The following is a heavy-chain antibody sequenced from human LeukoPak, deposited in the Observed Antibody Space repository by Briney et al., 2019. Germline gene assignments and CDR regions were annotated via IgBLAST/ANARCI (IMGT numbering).Heavy chain of an antibody. CDR3: VRALGTGSY. CDR1: GFSFSSYW. Sequence: PGGSLRLSCAASGFSFSSYWMSWVRQAPGKGLEWVANIKQDGSQKYYVDSVKGRFTISRDNAKNSLYLQMNSLRVEDTAVYYCVRALGTGSYWGQGTLVIVSP. CDR2: IKQDGSQK. J-gene: IGHJ4*02. D-gene: IGHD3-9*01. V-gene: IGHV3-7*03.